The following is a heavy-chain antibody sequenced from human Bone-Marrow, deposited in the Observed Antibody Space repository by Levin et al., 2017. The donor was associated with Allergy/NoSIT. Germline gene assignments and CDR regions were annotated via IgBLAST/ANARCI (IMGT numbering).Heavy chain of an antibody. J-gene: IGHJ6*02. V-gene: IGHV3-48*03. D-gene: IGHD3-10*01. Sequence: QTGGSLRLSCSASGFTFHSRAMNWVRQAPGKGLEWLAFINSGGDDIYYADSVRGRFTISRDNAQNSLSLHMNSLSGDDTATYYCARDSMVRRPDGLDVWGQGTTVIVSS. CDR2: INSGGDDI. CDR3: ARDSMVRRPDGLDV. CDR1: GFTFHSRA.